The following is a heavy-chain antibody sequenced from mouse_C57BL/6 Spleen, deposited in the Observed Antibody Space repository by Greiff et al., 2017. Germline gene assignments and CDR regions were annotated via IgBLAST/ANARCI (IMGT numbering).Heavy chain of an antibody. CDR2: ISSGGSYT. D-gene: IGHD3-3*01. J-gene: IGHJ2*01. Sequence: EVMLVESGGDLVKPGGSLKLSCAASGFTFSSYGMSWVRQTPDKRLEWVATISSGGSYTYYPDSVKGRFTISRDNAKNTLYLQMSSLKSKDTAMYYCARHEKGRDSFDYWGQGTTLTVSS. CDR1: GFTFSSYG. CDR3: ARHEKGRDSFDY. V-gene: IGHV5-6*01.